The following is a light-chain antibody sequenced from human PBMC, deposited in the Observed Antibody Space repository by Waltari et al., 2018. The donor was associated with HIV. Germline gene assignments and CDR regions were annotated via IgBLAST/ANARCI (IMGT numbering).Light chain of an antibody. CDR1: QSLLRSDGKTY. CDR2: EVS. V-gene: IGKV2D-29*01. CDR3: MQTIQPPYT. J-gene: IGKJ2*01. Sequence: DVVMTQTPLSLSVIPGQPASISCKSSQSLLRSDGKTYLYWYLQKSGQPPQLLIYEVSNRFSGVPARFSGSGSGADFTLKISRVELEDVGVYYCMQTIQPPYTFGQGTNLEIK.